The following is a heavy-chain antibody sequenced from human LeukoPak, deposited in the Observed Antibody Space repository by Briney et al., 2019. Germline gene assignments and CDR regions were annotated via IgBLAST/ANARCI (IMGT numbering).Heavy chain of an antibody. CDR3: ARGCEPPGYFQH. V-gene: IGHV1-8*03. Sequence: ASVKVSCKASGYTFTNYDINWVRQATGQGLEWMGWMNPNSGNTGYAQKFQGRVTITRNTSISTAYMELSSLRSEDTAVYYCARGCEPPGYFQHWGQGTLVTVSS. CDR2: MNPNSGNT. J-gene: IGHJ1*01. CDR1: GYTFTNYD.